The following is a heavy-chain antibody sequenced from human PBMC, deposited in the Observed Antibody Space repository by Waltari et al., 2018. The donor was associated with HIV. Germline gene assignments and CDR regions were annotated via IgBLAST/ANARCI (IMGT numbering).Heavy chain of an antibody. Sequence: QGQLVQSGAEVKKPGASVKVSCKASGYTFSDYYMPWARQAPGQGLEWMGWINPNSGGTRYAEKFQGRVTMTRDTSISTAYMELSRLRFDDTAVYYCARVFRGTVNYFDSRLGHWGQGTLVTVSS. CDR1: GYTFSDYY. CDR3: ARVFRGTVNYFDSRLGH. D-gene: IGHD3-22*01. V-gene: IGHV1-2*02. CDR2: INPNSGGT. J-gene: IGHJ5*02.